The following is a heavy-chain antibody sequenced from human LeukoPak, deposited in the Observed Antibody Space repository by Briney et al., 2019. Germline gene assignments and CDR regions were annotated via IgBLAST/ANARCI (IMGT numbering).Heavy chain of an antibody. D-gene: IGHD1-26*01. V-gene: IGHV1-24*01. Sequence: EASVKVSCKVSGYTLTELSMHWVRQAPGKGLEWMGGFDPEDGETIYAQKFQGRVTMTEDTSTDTAYMELSSLRSEDTAVYYCATVSFGTSGSYYGSWYWGQGTLVTVSS. CDR1: GYTLTELS. J-gene: IGHJ4*02. CDR2: FDPEDGET. CDR3: ATVSFGTSGSYYGSWY.